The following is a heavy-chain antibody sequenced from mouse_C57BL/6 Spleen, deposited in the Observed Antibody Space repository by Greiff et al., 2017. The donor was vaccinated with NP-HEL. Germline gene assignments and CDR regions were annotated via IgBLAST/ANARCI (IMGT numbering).Heavy chain of an antibody. CDR2: IWSGGST. V-gene: IGHV2-2*01. Sequence: QVQLKESGPGLVQPSQSLSTTCTVSGFSLTSYGVHWVRQSPGKGLEWLGVIWSGGSTDYNAAFISRLSISKDNSKSQVFFKMNSLQADDTAIYYCARNAGSSYVDYAMDYWGQGTSVTVSS. CDR1: GFSLTSYG. CDR3: ARNAGSSYVDYAMDY. J-gene: IGHJ4*01. D-gene: IGHD1-1*01.